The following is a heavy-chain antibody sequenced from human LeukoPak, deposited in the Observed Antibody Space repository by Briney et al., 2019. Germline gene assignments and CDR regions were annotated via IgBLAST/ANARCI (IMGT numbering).Heavy chain of an antibody. CDR2: ISYDGSNK. J-gene: IGHJ5*02. V-gene: IGHV3-30*18. D-gene: IGHD6-6*01. Sequence: GGSLRLSCAASGFTFSSYGMHWVRQAPGKGLEWVAVISYDGSNKYYADSVKGRFTISRDNSKNTLYLQMNSLGAEDTAVYYCAKDRDSSSSGWFDPWGQGTLVTVSS. CDR3: AKDRDSSSSGWFDP. CDR1: GFTFSSYG.